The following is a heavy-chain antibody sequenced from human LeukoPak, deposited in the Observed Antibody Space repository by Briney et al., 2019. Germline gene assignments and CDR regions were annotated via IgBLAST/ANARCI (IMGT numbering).Heavy chain of an antibody. CDR1: YGALSGYY. Sequence: SETLSLTCAVHYGALSGYYWTWIRQPPGKGLEWIGEIHHSGASNYNASLKSRVAISLDTSKNQFSLQLTSMTAADTAVYFSARGGGQRRSWLDLWGQGTLVSVTS. J-gene: IGHJ5*02. CDR3: ARGGGQRRSWLDL. CDR2: IHHSGAS. V-gene: IGHV4-34*01. D-gene: IGHD3-10*01.